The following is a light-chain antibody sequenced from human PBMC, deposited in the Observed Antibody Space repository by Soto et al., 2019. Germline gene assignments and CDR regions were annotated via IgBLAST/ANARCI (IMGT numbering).Light chain of an antibody. V-gene: IGKV3-15*01. CDR3: QQYNNWPPAWT. J-gene: IGKJ1*01. CDR2: GAS. CDR1: QSVSSN. Sequence: EIVMTQSPATLSVSPGERATLSCRASQSVSSNLAWYQQKPGQAPRLLIYGASTRATGIPARFSGSGSGTEFTLTISRLEPEDFAVYYCQQYNNWPPAWTFGQGTKVDIK.